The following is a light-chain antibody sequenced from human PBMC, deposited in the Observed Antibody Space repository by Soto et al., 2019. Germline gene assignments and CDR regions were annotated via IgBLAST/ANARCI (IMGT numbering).Light chain of an antibody. CDR1: QSISSW. Sequence: DIPMTQSPSTLSASVGDRVTITCRASQSISSWLAWYQQKPGKAPKLLIYKASSLESGVPSRFSGSGSGTEFTLTISSLQPDDFATYYCQQYNSNFGGGTKVEIK. V-gene: IGKV1-5*03. CDR3: QQYNSN. J-gene: IGKJ4*01. CDR2: KAS.